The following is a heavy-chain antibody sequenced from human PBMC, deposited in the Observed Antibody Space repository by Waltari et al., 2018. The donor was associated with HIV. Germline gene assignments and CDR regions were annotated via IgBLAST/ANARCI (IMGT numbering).Heavy chain of an antibody. V-gene: IGHV1-69*12. Sequence: QVQLVQSGAEVKKPGSSVQVSCRASGGSFRSYAITWVRQAPGQGLEWMGGIIPVFGTANYAQKFQGRVTITADESTSTAYMDLRSLTSEDTAVYYCARILGSSWYNWIDPWGQGTLVTVSS. J-gene: IGHJ5*02. CDR3: ARILGSSWYNWIDP. CDR2: IIPVFGTA. D-gene: IGHD6-13*01. CDR1: GGSFRSYA.